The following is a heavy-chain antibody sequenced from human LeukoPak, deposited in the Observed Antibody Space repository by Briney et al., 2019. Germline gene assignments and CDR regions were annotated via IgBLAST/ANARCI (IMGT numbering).Heavy chain of an antibody. D-gene: IGHD3-3*01. CDR1: GFTFSTYT. CDR2: ISSTSSTI. V-gene: IGHV3-48*02. J-gene: IGHJ4*02. CDR3: ARSIATDY. Sequence: GGSLRLSCTASGFTFSTYTMNWVRQAPGKGLEWISSISSTSSTINYADSVKGRFTISRDNAKNSLYRQMNSLRDEDTAVYYCARSIATDYWGQGTLVTVSS.